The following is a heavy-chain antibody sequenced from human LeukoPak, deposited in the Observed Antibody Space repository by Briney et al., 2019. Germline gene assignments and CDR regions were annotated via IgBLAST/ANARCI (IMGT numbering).Heavy chain of an antibody. V-gene: IGHV1-18*01. J-gene: IGHJ6*03. Sequence: ASVKVSCKASGYTFTSYGISWVRQAPGQGLEWMGWISAYNGNTNYAQKLQGRVTMTTDTSTSTAYMELRSLRSDGTAVYYCARDYYDSSGYYYYYYYMDVWGKGTTVTVSS. CDR3: ARDYYDSSGYYYYYYYMDV. CDR1: GYTFTSYG. CDR2: ISAYNGNT. D-gene: IGHD3-22*01.